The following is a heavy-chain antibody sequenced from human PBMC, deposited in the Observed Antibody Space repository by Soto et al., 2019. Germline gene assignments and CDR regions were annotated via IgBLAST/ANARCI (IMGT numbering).Heavy chain of an antibody. V-gene: IGHV5-51*01. J-gene: IGHJ6*02. CDR1: GYSFTSYW. CDR3: AGYGTEYYYYYGMDV. CDR2: IYPGDSDT. Sequence: HGESLKISCKGSGYSFTSYWIGWVRQMPWKGLEWMGIIYPGDSDTRYSPSFQGQVTISADKSISTAYLQWSSLKASDTAMYYCAGYGTEYYYYYGMDVWGQGTTVTVSS. D-gene: IGHD1-1*01.